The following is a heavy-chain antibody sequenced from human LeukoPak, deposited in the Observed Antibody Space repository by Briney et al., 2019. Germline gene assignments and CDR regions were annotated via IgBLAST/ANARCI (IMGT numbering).Heavy chain of an antibody. V-gene: IGHV3-23*01. CDR3: ARDRHYYGSGSPRFDY. D-gene: IGHD3-10*01. CDR2: ISGSGGST. CDR1: GFTFSSYA. Sequence: GGSLRLSCAASGFTFSSYAMSWVRQAPGKGLEWVSAISGSGGSTYYADSVKGRFTISRDNSKNTLYLQMNSLRAEDTAVYYCARDRHYYGSGSPRFDYWGQGTLVTVSS. J-gene: IGHJ4*02.